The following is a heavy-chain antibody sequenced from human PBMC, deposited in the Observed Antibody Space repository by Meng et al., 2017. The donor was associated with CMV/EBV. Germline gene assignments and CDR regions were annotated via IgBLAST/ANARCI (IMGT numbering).Heavy chain of an antibody. J-gene: IGHJ4*02. CDR2: ISYGGSNK. D-gene: IGHD6-13*01. Sequence: GGSLRLSCAASGFTFSSYAMHWVRQAPGKGLEWVAVISYGGSNKYYADSVKGRFTISRDNSKNTLYLQMNSLRAEDTAVYYCARDRNTYKRGYSSSWGGYWGQGTLVTVSS. V-gene: IGHV3-30*04. CDR3: ARDRNTYKRGYSSSWGGY. CDR1: GFTFSSYA.